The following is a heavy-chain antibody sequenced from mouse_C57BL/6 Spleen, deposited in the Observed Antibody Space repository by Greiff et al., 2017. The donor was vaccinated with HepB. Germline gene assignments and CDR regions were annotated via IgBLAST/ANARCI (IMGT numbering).Heavy chain of an antibody. Sequence: VQLQQSGAELMKPGASVKLSCKATGYTFTGYWIEWVKQRPGHGLEWIGEILPGSGSTNYNEKFKGKATFTADTSSNTAYMQLSSLTTEDSAIYYCARTSTYYGSSSYYFDYWGQGTTLTVSS. V-gene: IGHV1-9*01. CDR1: GYTFTGYW. CDR2: ILPGSGST. D-gene: IGHD1-1*01. J-gene: IGHJ2*01. CDR3: ARTSTYYGSSSYYFDY.